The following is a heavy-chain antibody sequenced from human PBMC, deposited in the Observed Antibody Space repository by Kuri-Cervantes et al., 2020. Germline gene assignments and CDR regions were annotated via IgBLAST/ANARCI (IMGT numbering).Heavy chain of an antibody. Sequence: SVKVSCKASGYIFTSYGISWVRQAPGQGLEWMGGFIPIFATVKYAQKFQGRVTITTDESTSTTYMELSNLTSEDTAVYYCARGWGFSNHEDYYHMDVWGKGTTVTVSS. CDR2: FIPIFATV. V-gene: IGHV1-69*05. CDR1: GYIFTSYG. CDR3: ARGWGFSNHEDYYHMDV. D-gene: IGHD4-11*01. J-gene: IGHJ6*03.